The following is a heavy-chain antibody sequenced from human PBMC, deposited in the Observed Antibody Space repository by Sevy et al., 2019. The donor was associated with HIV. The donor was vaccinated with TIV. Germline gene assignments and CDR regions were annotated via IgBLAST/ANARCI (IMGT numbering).Heavy chain of an antibody. CDR1: GFTFSSYA. J-gene: IGHJ6*02. D-gene: IGHD6-19*01. CDR3: ARGDEQWLVPGDYYYGMDV. Sequence: GGSLRLSCAASGFTFSSYAMHWVRQAPGKGLEWVAVISYDGSNKYYADSVKGRFTISRDNSKNRLYLQMNSLRAEDTAVYYCARGDEQWLVPGDYYYGMDVWGQGTTVTVSS. V-gene: IGHV3-30-3*01. CDR2: ISYDGSNK.